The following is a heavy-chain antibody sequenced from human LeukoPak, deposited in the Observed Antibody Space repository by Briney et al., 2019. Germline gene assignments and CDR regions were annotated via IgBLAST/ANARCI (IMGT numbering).Heavy chain of an antibody. J-gene: IGHJ4*02. CDR2: IYYSGST. CDR3: ARDQRGSTGTFDY. V-gene: IGHV4-59*01. CDR1: GVSISSYY. Sequence: SETLSLTCTVSGVSISSYYWSWIRQPPGKGLEWIGYIYYSGSTNYNPSLKSRVTISVDTSKNQFSLKLSSVTAADTAVYYCARDQRGSTGTFDYWGQGTLVTVSS. D-gene: IGHD1-14*01.